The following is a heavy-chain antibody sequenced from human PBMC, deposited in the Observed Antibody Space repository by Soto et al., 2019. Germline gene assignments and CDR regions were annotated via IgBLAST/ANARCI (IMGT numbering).Heavy chain of an antibody. D-gene: IGHD3-16*02. CDR1: GFTFSSYG. CDR3: AKELYTRPRLFGAFDI. J-gene: IGHJ3*02. Sequence: QVQLVESGGGVVQPGRSLRLSCAASGFTFSSYGMHWVRQAPGKGLEWVAVISYDGSNKYYADSVKGRFTISRDNSKNTLYRQMNSLRAEDTAVYYCAKELYTRPRLFGAFDIWGQGTMVTVSS. CDR2: ISYDGSNK. V-gene: IGHV3-30*18.